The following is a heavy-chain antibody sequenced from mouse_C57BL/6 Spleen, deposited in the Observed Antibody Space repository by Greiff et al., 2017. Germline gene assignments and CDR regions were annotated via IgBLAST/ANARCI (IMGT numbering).Heavy chain of an antibody. V-gene: IGHV2-2*01. J-gene: IGHJ4*01. D-gene: IGHD1-1*01. CDR1: GFSLTSYG. Sequence: VQLQQSGPGLVQPSQSLSITCTVSGFSLTSYGVHWVRQSPGKGLEWLGVIWSGGSTDYNAAFISRLSISKDNSKSQVFFKMNSLQADDTAIYYCASYYYGRNYYAMDYWGQGTSVTVSS. CDR3: ASYYYGRNYYAMDY. CDR2: IWSGGST.